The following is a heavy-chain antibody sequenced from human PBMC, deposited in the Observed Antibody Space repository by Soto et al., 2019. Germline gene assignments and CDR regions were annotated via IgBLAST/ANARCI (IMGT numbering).Heavy chain of an antibody. V-gene: IGHV1-69*13. Sequence: SVKVSCKASGGTFSSYAISWVRQAPGQGLEWMGGIIPIFGTANYAQTFQGRVTITADESTSTAYMELSSLRSEDTAVHYCARVYDSSGYHYGYYYYGMDVWGQGTTVTVSS. J-gene: IGHJ6*02. CDR2: IIPIFGTA. D-gene: IGHD3-22*01. CDR1: GGTFSSYA. CDR3: ARVYDSSGYHYGYYYYGMDV.